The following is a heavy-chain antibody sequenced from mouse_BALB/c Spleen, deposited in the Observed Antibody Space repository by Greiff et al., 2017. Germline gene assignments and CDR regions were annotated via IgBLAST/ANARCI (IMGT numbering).Heavy chain of an antibody. CDR1: GYSITSGYY. CDR2: ISYDGSN. CDR3: ARGDPGMDY. V-gene: IGHV3-6*02. Sequence: EVKLQESGPGLVKPSQSLSLTCSVTGYSITSGYYWNWIRQFPGNKLEWMGYISYDGSNNYNPSLKNRISITRDTSKNQFFLKLNSVTTEDTATYYCARGDPGMDYWGQGTSVTVSS. D-gene: IGHD2-13*01. J-gene: IGHJ4*01.